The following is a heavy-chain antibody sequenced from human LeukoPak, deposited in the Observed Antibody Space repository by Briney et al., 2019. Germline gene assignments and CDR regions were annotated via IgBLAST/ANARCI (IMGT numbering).Heavy chain of an antibody. J-gene: IGHJ5*02. CDR1: GGSISSYY. V-gene: IGHV4-59*01. CDR2: IYYSGST. D-gene: IGHD2-2*01. CDR3: ARGLKYCSSTSCYLNWFDP. Sequence: SETLSLTCTVSGGSISSYYWSWIRQPPGKGLEWIGYIYYSGSTNYNPSLKSRVTIPVDTSKNQFSLKLSSVTAADTAVYYCARGLKYCSSTSCYLNWFDPWGQGTLVTVSS.